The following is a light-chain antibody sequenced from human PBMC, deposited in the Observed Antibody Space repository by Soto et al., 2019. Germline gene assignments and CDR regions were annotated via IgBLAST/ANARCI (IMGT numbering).Light chain of an antibody. CDR3: QQYDEWPLT. CDR2: DAF. Sequence: EKVMTQSPATLSVSPGERATLSCRASQNVKTRLAWYQQKPGQAPRLLIYDAFTRATGIPARFSGSASGTEFTPTISSLQSEDFAVYYCQQYDEWPLTFGGGTKVDIK. J-gene: IGKJ4*01. CDR1: QNVKTR. V-gene: IGKV3-15*01.